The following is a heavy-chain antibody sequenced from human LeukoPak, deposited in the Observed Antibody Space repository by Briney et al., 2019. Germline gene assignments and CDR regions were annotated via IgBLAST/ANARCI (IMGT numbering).Heavy chain of an antibody. Sequence: GGSLRLSCAASGFTVSSNYMNWVRQAPGKGLEWVSIIYSGGNIYYADSVKGRFTISRDNSKNTLYLQMNSLRAEGTAVYYCARDAVDTANAVWGQGTTVTVSS. CDR1: GFTVSSNY. J-gene: IGHJ6*02. CDR2: IYSGGNI. CDR3: ARDAVDTANAV. V-gene: IGHV3-53*01. D-gene: IGHD5-18*01.